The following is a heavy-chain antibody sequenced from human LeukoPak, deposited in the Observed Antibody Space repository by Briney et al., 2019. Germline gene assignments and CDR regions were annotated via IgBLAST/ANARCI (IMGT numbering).Heavy chain of an antibody. Sequence: PSETLSLTCTVSGGSIISNYWSWIRQSAGTGLEWIGRIYGSGITDYNPSLKSRVTMSLDTSRKQFSLRLTSVTAADTAVYYCARLKFYDSTGYSPGYYMDVWGKGPTVSVFS. V-gene: IGHV4-4*07. J-gene: IGHJ6*03. CDR3: ARLKFYDSTGYSPGYYMDV. CDR1: GGSIISNY. D-gene: IGHD3-22*01. CDR2: IYGSGIT.